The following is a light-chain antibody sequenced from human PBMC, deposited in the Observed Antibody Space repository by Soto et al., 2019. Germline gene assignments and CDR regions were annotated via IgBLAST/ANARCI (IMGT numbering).Light chain of an antibody. CDR3: CSYAGSYFYV. CDR1: SSDVGGYNY. CDR2: DVS. J-gene: IGLJ1*01. Sequence: QSALTQPRSVSGSPGHSVTISCTGTSSDVGGYNYVSWYQQHPGKAPKLMIYDVSKRPSGVPDRFSGSKSGNTASLTISGLQAEDEADYYCCSYAGSYFYVFGTGTKLAVL. V-gene: IGLV2-11*01.